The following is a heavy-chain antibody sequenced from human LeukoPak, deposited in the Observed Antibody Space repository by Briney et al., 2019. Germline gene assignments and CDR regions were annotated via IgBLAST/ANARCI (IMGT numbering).Heavy chain of an antibody. CDR1: GGTFSSYA. V-gene: IGHV1-69*05. Sequence: SVKVSCKASGGTFSSYAISWVGQAPGQWLEWMGRIIPIFGTANYAQKFQGRVTMTRDTSISTAYMELSRLRSDDTAVYYCASAIAARYYFDYWGQGTLVTVSS. J-gene: IGHJ4*02. CDR3: ASAIAARYYFDY. D-gene: IGHD6-6*01. CDR2: IIPIFGTA.